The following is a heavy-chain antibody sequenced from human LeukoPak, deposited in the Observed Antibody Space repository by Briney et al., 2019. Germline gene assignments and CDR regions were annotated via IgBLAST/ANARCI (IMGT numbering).Heavy chain of an antibody. CDR2: ISSSSGTI. D-gene: IGHD3-22*01. CDR1: GFTFSSYS. V-gene: IGHV3-48*04. CDR3: AGVESSSGYYYFVY. Sequence: GGSLRLSCAVSGFTFSSYSMNWVRQAPGKGLEWVSYISSSSGTIYYADSVKGRFTISRDNAKNSLYLQMNSLRAEDTAVYYCAGVESSSGYYYFVYWGQGTLVTVSS. J-gene: IGHJ4*02.